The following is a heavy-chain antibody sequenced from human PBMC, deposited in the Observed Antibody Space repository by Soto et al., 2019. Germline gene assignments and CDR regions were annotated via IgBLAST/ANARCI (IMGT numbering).Heavy chain of an antibody. Sequence: PGGSLRLSCAASGFTFSSYAMHWVRQAPGKGLEWVAVISYDGSNKYYADSVKGRFTISRDNSKNTLYLQMNSLRAEDTAVYYCARDSLGGGYGYYYYYGMDVWGQGTTVTVSS. CDR1: GFTFSSYA. J-gene: IGHJ6*02. CDR3: ARDSLGGGYGYYYYYGMDV. CDR2: ISYDGSNK. D-gene: IGHD3-16*01. V-gene: IGHV3-30-3*01.